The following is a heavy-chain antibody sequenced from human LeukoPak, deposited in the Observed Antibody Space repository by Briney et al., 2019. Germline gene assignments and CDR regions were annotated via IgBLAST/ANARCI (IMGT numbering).Heavy chain of an antibody. CDR2: IYHSGST. Sequence: SETLSLTCTVSGYSISSGYYWGWIRQPPGKGLEWIGSIYHSGSTYYNPSLKSRVTISVDTSKNQFSLKLSSVTAADTAVYYCARDQDSGSYYSDYWGQGTLVTVSS. V-gene: IGHV4-38-2*02. J-gene: IGHJ4*02. D-gene: IGHD1-26*01. CDR1: GYSISSGYY. CDR3: ARDQDSGSYYSDY.